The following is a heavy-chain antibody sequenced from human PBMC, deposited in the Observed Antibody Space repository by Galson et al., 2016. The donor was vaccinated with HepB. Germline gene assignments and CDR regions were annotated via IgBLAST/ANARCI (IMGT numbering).Heavy chain of an antibody. D-gene: IGHD6-19*01. V-gene: IGHV3-23*01. CDR1: GFTFSSYA. CDR2: ISGSGDYT. J-gene: IGHJ5*02. CDR3: AATDSSGWGNWFDP. Sequence: SLRLSCAASGFTFSSYAMSWVRQAPGKGLEWVSTISGSGDYTPYADSVKGRFTISRDNSKNTLCLQMNGLRAEDTAVYYCAATDSSGWGNWFDPWGQGTLVTVSS.